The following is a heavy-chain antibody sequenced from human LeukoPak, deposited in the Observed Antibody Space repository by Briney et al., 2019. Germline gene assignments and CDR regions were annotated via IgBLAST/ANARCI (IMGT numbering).Heavy chain of an antibody. V-gene: IGHV3-7*01. D-gene: IGHD6-6*01. CDR2: IKQDGSEK. CDR3: ASGQQLGY. J-gene: IGHJ4*02. Sequence: GGTLRLSCAASGFTFSNYWMSWVRQAPGKGLEWVANIKQDGSEKYYVDSVKGRVTISRDNAKNSLYLQMNSLRAEDTAVYYCASGQQLGYWGQGTLVTVSS. CDR1: GFTFSNYW.